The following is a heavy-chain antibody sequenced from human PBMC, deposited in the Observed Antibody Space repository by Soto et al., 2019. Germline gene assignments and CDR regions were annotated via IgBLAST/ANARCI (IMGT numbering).Heavy chain of an antibody. CDR3: AKDRAVVVPVSTSNFHHYGLDV. Sequence: PGWSLTLSCAATGFTLDDYTMHWVRQAPGKGLEWVAGVGWNGGDIVYADSVKGRFTVSRDNTKNSLYLEMNSLRTEDTAIYYCAKDRAVVVPVSTSNFHHYGLDVWGQGTTVTVSS. J-gene: IGHJ6*02. CDR2: VGWNGGDI. V-gene: IGHV3-9*01. D-gene: IGHD2-2*01. CDR1: GFTLDDYT.